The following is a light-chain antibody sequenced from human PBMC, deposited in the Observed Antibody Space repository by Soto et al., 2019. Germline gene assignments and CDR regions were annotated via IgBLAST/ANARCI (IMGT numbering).Light chain of an antibody. CDR1: QSISSY. CDR3: QQSYSTLTWT. Sequence: DIEMTQSPSSLSAYVGDRVTITCRASQSISSYLNWYQQKPGKAPKLLIYAASSLQSGVPSRFSGSGSGTDFTLTISSLQPEDFATYYCQQSYSTLTWTFGQGTKV. J-gene: IGKJ1*01. CDR2: AAS. V-gene: IGKV1-39*01.